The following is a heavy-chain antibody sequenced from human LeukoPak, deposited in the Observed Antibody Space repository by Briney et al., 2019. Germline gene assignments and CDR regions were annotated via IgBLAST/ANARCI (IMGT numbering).Heavy chain of an antibody. CDR3: ARDAQRGFDYSNSLRY. CDR1: GFTLRHHG. J-gene: IGHJ4*01. Sequence: PGGSLRLSCAACGFTLRHHGMHWVRQAPGKGLEWVAVIWSDGSNRFYAGPVKGRFTISRDNSQNTVFLQMNSLSAEDAAIYYVARDAQRGFDYSNSLRYWGHGTLVTVSS. V-gene: IGHV3-33*01. CDR2: IWSDGSNR. D-gene: IGHD4-11*01.